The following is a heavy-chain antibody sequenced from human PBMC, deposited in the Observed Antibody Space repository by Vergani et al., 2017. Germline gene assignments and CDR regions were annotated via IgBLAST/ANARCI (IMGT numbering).Heavy chain of an antibody. CDR1: GGTFSSYY. Sequence: QVQLVQSGAEVKKPGSSEKVSCKASGGTFSSYYISWVRQARGQGVEWMGRIIPSLGIANNAQKFEGRVTITADKSASTDSMELSSLRSEDAAVYYCARETGGIAADGNNYYYYYMDVWGQGTTVTVSS. J-gene: IGHJ6*03. D-gene: IGHD6-25*01. V-gene: IGHV1-69*04. CDR2: IIPSLGIA. CDR3: ARETGGIAADGNNYYYYYMDV.